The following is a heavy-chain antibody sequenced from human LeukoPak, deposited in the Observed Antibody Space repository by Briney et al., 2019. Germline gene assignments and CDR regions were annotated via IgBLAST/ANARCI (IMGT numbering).Heavy chain of an antibody. D-gene: IGHD2-2*01. CDR2: IIPIFGTA. CDR3: ARSYCSSTSCRGGTGLGGYYYYYYMDV. J-gene: IGHJ6*03. Sequence: ASVKVSCKPSGYSFTTYYIHWVRQAPGQGLEWMGGIIPIFGTANYAQKFQGRVTITADESTSTAYMELSSLRSEDTAVYYCARSYCSSTSCRGGTGLGGYYYYYYMDVWGKGTTVTVSS. CDR1: GYSFTTYY. V-gene: IGHV1-69*13.